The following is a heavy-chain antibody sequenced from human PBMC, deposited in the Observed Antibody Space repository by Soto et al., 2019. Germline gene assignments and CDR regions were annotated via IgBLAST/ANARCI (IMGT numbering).Heavy chain of an antibody. Sequence: QVQLVESGGGVVQPGRSLRLSCAASGFTFSSYAMHWVRQAPGKGLEWVAVISYDGSNKYYADSVKGRFTISRDNSKNPLYLQMNSLRAEDTAVYYCARLQGNYDSSGSSLDYWGQGTLVTVSS. V-gene: IGHV3-30-3*01. J-gene: IGHJ4*02. CDR1: GFTFSSYA. CDR3: ARLQGNYDSSGSSLDY. CDR2: ISYDGSNK. D-gene: IGHD3-22*01.